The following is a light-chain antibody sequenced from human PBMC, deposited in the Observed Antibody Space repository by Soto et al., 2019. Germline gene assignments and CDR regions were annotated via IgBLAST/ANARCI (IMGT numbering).Light chain of an antibody. Sequence: TQTTSTPSASVGDRVTIPFRASQSISSWLAWYQQKPGKAPKLLIYDASNLESGVPSRFSGSGSGTEFTLTISSLQPDDFATYYCQQYNSYPITFGQRTRLEI. CDR3: QQYNSYPIT. V-gene: IGKV1-5*01. J-gene: IGKJ5*01. CDR1: QSISSW. CDR2: DAS.